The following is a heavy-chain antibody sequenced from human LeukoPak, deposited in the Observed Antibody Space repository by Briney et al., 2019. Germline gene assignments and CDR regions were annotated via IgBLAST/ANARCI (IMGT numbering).Heavy chain of an antibody. CDR1: GGSISSSSYY. D-gene: IGHD3-22*01. Sequence: SETLSLTCTVSGGSISSSSYYWGWIRQPPGKGLEWIGSIYYSGSTYYNPSLKSRVTISVDTSKNQFSLKLSSVTAADTAVYYCETSRTGTMIVVVTLFDIWGQGTMVTVSS. J-gene: IGHJ3*02. CDR3: ETSRTGTMIVVVTLFDI. CDR2: IYYSGST. V-gene: IGHV4-39*01.